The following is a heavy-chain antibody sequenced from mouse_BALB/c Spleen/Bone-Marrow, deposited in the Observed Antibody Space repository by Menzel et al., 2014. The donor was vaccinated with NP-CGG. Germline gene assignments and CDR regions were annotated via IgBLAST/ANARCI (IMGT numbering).Heavy chain of an antibody. Sequence: EVQLQESGGGLVQPGGSLKLSCAASGFSFSGYGMSWVRQTPDKRLELAATINSNGGSTYYSDSVKGRFTISRDNAKNTLYLQMSSLKSEDTAMYYCARGYDYDSWFAYWGQGTLVTVSA. CDR2: INSNGGST. CDR3: ARGYDYDSWFAY. D-gene: IGHD2-4*01. V-gene: IGHV5-6-3*01. J-gene: IGHJ3*01. CDR1: GFSFSGYG.